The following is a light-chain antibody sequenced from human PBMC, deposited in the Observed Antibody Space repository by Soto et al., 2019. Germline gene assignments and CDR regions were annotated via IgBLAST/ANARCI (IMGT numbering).Light chain of an antibody. Sequence: QYALTQPASVSGSPGQSITISCTGTSSDVGGYNYVSWYQQHPGKAPKLMIYDVSNRPSGVSNRFAVSKSGNTASLTISGLQAEEEADYYCSSYTSSSTVFGGGTKVTVL. V-gene: IGLV2-14*01. CDR3: SSYTSSSTV. CDR1: SSDVGGYNY. CDR2: DVS. J-gene: IGLJ2*01.